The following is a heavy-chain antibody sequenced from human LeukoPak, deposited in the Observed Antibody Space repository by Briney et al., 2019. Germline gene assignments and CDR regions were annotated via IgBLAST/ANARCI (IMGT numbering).Heavy chain of an antibody. CDR2: ISAIGDIT. CDR1: GFIFRSSS. CDR3: AKVKSSLRVVGA. V-gene: IGHV3-23*01. Sequence: GGSLRLSCAASGFIFRSSSMSWVRQAPGKGLEWVSSISAIGDITHYAESVQGRFTISRDNSGNTLYVQMNSLSVDDTAVYYCAKVKSSLRVVGAWGQGTLVTVSP. D-gene: IGHD3-22*01. J-gene: IGHJ5*02.